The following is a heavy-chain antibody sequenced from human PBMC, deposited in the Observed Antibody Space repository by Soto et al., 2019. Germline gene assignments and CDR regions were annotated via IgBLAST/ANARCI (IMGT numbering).Heavy chain of an antibody. D-gene: IGHD3-22*01. V-gene: IGHV3-49*03. CDR3: TYYYDSSGYSNWFDP. Sequence: GGSLRLSCTASGFTFGDYAMSWFRQAPGKGLEWVGFIRSKAYGGTTEYAASVKGRFTISRDDSKSIAYLQMNSLKTEDTAVYYCTYYYDSSGYSNWFDPWGQGTLVTSPQ. CDR2: IRSKAYGGTT. CDR1: GFTFGDYA. J-gene: IGHJ5*02.